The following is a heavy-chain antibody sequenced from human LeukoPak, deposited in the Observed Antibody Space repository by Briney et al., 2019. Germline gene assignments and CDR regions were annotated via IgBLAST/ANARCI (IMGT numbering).Heavy chain of an antibody. Sequence: SETLSLTCTVSGGSISSGDYYWSWIRQPPGKGLEWIGYIYYSGSTYYNPSLKSRVTISVDTSKNQFSLKLSSVTAADTAVYYCARAPRLYCSSTSCPFNWFDPWGQGTLVTVSS. CDR3: ARAPRLYCSSTSCPFNWFDP. D-gene: IGHD2-2*01. CDR1: GGSISSGDYY. J-gene: IGHJ5*02. V-gene: IGHV4-30-4*08. CDR2: IYYSGST.